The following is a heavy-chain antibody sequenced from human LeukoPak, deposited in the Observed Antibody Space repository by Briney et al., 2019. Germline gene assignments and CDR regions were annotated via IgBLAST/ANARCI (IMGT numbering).Heavy chain of an antibody. CDR3: ARGLAAAAGTGDYYYYYMDV. Sequence: PSETLSLTCTVSGGSISSYYWSWIRQPAGKGLEWIGRIYTSGSTNYNPSLKSRVTMSVDTSKNQFSLKLSSVTAADTAVYYCARGLAAAAGTGDYYYYYMDVWGKGTTVTVSS. CDR2: IYTSGST. D-gene: IGHD6-13*01. J-gene: IGHJ6*03. CDR1: GGSISSYY. V-gene: IGHV4-4*07.